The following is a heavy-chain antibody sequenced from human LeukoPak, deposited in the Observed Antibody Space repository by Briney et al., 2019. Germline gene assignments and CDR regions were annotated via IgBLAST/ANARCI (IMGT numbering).Heavy chain of an antibody. CDR1: GGSISSYY. V-gene: IGHV4-59*01. CDR2: IDYSGST. CDR3: ARDFSSGWYDP. D-gene: IGHD6-19*01. Sequence: SETLSLTCTVSGGSISSYYWSWIRQPPGKRLQWIGYIDYSGSTNYNASLKSRVTISVDTSKNQFSLKLSSVTAADTAVYYCARDFSSGWYDPWGQGTLVTVSS. J-gene: IGHJ5*02.